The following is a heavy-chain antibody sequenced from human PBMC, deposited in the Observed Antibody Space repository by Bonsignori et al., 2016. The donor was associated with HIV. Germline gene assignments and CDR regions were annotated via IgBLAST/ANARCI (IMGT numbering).Heavy chain of an antibody. D-gene: IGHD2-21*01. CDR3: ARGRCGGDCYPNWFDP. Sequence: PGKGLEWIGEINHSGSTNYNPSLKSRVTISVDTSKNQFSLKLTSVTAADTAVYYSARGRCGGDCYPNWFDPWGQGTLVTVSS. J-gene: IGHJ5*02. CDR2: INHSGST. V-gene: IGHV4-34*01.